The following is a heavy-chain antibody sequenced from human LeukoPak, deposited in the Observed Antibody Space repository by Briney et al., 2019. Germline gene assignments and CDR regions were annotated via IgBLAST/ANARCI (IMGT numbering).Heavy chain of an antibody. J-gene: IGHJ6*02. CDR3: ATHYGDYYYYYGMDV. D-gene: IGHD4-17*01. Sequence: GGSLRLSCAASGFTFSSYAMSWARQAPGKGLEWVSGISGSGGSTYYADSVKGRFTISRDNSKNTLYLQMNSLRAEDTAVYYCATHYGDYYYYYGMDVRGQGTTVTVSS. CDR1: GFTFSSYA. CDR2: ISGSGGST. V-gene: IGHV3-23*01.